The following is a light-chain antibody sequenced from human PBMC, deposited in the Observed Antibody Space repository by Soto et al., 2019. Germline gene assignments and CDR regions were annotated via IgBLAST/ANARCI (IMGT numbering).Light chain of an antibody. CDR1: SSDVGGYNY. CDR3: GSYASSSTLYV. J-gene: IGLJ1*01. Sequence: QSALTQPASVSGSPGQSITISCTGTSSDVGGYNYVSWYQQHSGKAPKLMIYDVSNRPSGVSNRFSGSKSGNTASLTISGLQAEDEDDYYCGSYASSSTLYVFGTGTKVTVL. V-gene: IGLV2-14*01. CDR2: DVS.